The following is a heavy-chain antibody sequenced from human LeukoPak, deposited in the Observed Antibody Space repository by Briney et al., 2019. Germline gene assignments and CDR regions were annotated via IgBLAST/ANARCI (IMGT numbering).Heavy chain of an antibody. CDR2: IYSDESST. CDR1: GFTFSDYW. J-gene: IGHJ3*02. V-gene: IGHV3-74*01. D-gene: IGHD3-10*01. CDR3: ARVSGSRNYYFGAFDI. Sequence: GGFLRLSCAASGFTFSDYWMHWVRQAPGKGLEWVSRIYSDESSTYYADSVKGRFTISRDNAKNTLYLQMNSLRAEDTAMYYCARVSGSRNYYFGAFDIWGQGTVVTVSS.